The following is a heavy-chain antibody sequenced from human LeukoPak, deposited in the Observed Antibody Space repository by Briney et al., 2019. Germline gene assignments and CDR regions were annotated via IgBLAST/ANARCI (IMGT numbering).Heavy chain of an antibody. Sequence: GGSLRLSCAASGFTYSVYWMGWVRQAPGKGLEWVADIKHDGSETYHVDFVKGRFTISRDNAESSLYLQMNSLRAEDTALYYCVRHYYDSSGWSFNMWGQGTMVTVSP. CDR3: VRHYYDSSGWSFNM. J-gene: IGHJ3*02. D-gene: IGHD3-22*01. CDR1: GFTYSVYW. V-gene: IGHV3-7*01. CDR2: IKHDGSET.